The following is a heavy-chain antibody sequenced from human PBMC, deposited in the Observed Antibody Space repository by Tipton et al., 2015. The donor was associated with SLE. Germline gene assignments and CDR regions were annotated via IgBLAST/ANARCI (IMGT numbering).Heavy chain of an antibody. CDR1: GGSISSSSYY. J-gene: IGHJ4*02. Sequence: TLSLTCTVSGGSISSSSYYWGWIRQPPGKGLEWIGSIYYSGSTNYNPSLKSRVTISVDTSKNQFSLKLSSVTAADTAVYYCARAYSSSWYKVPDYWGQGTLVTVSS. D-gene: IGHD6-13*01. V-gene: IGHV4-39*07. CDR2: IYYSGST. CDR3: ARAYSSSWYKVPDY.